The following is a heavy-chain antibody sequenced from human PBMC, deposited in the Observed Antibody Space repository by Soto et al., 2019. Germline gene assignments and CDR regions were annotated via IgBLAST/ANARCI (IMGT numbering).Heavy chain of an antibody. CDR2: VYYSGST. J-gene: IGHJ4*02. Sequence: PSETLSLTCTVSGGSITGYYWTWIRQPPGKGLEWIGYVYYSGSTNYNPSLKSRVTISVDTSKNQFSLKLSSVTAADTAVYYCARHDFGLVFDYWGQGTLVTVSS. V-gene: IGHV4-59*08. D-gene: IGHD2-21*01. CDR3: ARHDFGLVFDY. CDR1: GGSITGYY.